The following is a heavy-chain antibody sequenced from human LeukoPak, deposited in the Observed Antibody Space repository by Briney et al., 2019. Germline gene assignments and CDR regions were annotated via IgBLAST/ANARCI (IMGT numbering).Heavy chain of an antibody. D-gene: IGHD4-17*01. CDR3: ARITRGTVTTSYGMDV. V-gene: IGHV4-39*01. J-gene: IGHJ6*02. Sequence: PSETLSLTCIVSGGSISSSTYYWGWIRQPPGTGLEWIGIIYYSGSTYYNPSLKSRVTISVDTSKNQFSLKLSSVTAADTAIYYCARITRGTVTTSYGMDVWGQGTTVTVSS. CDR1: GGSISSSTYY. CDR2: IYYSGST.